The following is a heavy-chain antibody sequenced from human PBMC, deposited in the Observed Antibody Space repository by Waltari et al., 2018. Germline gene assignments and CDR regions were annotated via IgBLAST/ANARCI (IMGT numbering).Heavy chain of an antibody. V-gene: IGHV3-30*01. CDR2: ISYDGSNK. CDR1: GFTFSSYA. CDR3: ARAAGYSSSWYMGANYYYYGMDV. D-gene: IGHD6-13*01. Sequence: QVQLVESGGGVVQPGRSLRLSCAASGFTFSSYAMQWVRQAPGKGLEWVAVISYDGSNKYYADSVKGRFTISRDNSKNTLYLQMNSLRAEDTAVYYCARAAGYSSSWYMGANYYYYGMDVWGQGTTVTVSS. J-gene: IGHJ6*02.